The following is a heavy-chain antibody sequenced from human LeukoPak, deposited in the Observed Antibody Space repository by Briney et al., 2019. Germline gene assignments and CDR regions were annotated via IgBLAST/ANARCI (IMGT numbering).Heavy chain of an antibody. CDR1: GFTFSSYW. CDR3: ARGIQLWLWHYYYYMDV. Sequence: QAGGSLRLSCAASGFTFSSYWMSWVRQAPGKGLEWVANIKQDGSEKYYVDSVKGRFTISRDNAKNSLYLQMNSLRAEDTAVYYCARGIQLWLWHYYYYMDVWGKGTTVTISS. CDR2: IKQDGSEK. J-gene: IGHJ6*03. D-gene: IGHD5-18*01. V-gene: IGHV3-7*01.